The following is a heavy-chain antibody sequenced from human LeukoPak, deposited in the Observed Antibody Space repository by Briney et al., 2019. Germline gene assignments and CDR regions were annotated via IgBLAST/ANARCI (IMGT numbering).Heavy chain of an antibody. CDR3: ARTGFNTGWSDY. V-gene: IGHV1-18*04. CDR2: ISAYNGNT. CDR1: GYSFTSHY. Sequence: ASVKVSCKASGYSFTSHYMHWVRQAPGQGLEWLGWISAYNGNTNYAQNLQGRATMTTDTSTDTAYMELRNLTSDDTAVYYCARTGFNTGWSDYWGQGTLVTVSS. J-gene: IGHJ4*02. D-gene: IGHD6-19*01.